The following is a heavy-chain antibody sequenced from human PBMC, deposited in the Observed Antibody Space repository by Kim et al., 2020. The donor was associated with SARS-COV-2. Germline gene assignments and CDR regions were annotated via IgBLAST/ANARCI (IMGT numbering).Heavy chain of an antibody. D-gene: IGHD3-10*01. V-gene: IGHV4-61*01. CDR1: GGSVSSGSYY. Sequence: SETLSLTCTVSGGSVSSGSYYWSWIRQPPGKGLEWIGYIYYSGSTNYNPSLKSRVTISVDTSKNQFSLKLSSVTAADTAVYYCARDRGSGSYLDYYYYGMDVWGQGTTVTVSS. CDR2: IYYSGST. J-gene: IGHJ6*02. CDR3: ARDRGSGSYLDYYYYGMDV.